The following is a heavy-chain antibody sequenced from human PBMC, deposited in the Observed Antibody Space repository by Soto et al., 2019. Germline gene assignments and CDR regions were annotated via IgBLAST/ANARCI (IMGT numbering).Heavy chain of an antibody. CDR2: AHHSGRT. V-gene: IGHV4-4*02. CDR3: ARSEATALDY. CDR1: GDSMSSSNW. Sequence: QVQLQESGPGLLKPSGTLSLTCTVSGDSMSSSNWWNWVRQPPGKGLEWIGEAHHSGRTNYNPSLKSRVTISVDRSQNHFSLQLTSVTAADTAVYYCARSEATALDYWCQGTLVTVSS. J-gene: IGHJ4*02.